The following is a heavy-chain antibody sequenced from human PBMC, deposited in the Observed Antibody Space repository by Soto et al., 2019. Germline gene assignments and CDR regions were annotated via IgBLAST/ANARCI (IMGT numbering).Heavy chain of an antibody. V-gene: IGHV4-59*01. CDR2: IYYSGST. J-gene: IGHJ5*02. D-gene: IGHD5-12*01. CDR1: GGSISSYY. CDR3: ARDKHDKWLRPLGWFDP. Sequence: PSETLSLTCTVSGGSISSYYWSWIRQPPGKGLEWIGYIYYSGSTNYNPSLKSRVTISVDTSKNQFSLKLSSVTAADTAVYYCARDKHDKWLRPLGWFDPWGQGTLVTV.